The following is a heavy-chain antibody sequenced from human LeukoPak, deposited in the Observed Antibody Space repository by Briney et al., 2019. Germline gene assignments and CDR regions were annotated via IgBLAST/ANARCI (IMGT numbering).Heavy chain of an antibody. D-gene: IGHD3-10*01. J-gene: IGHJ4*02. CDR2: INHSGST. Sequence: SETLSLTCAVYGGSFSGYYWSWIRQPPGKGLEWIGEINHSGSTNYNPSLKSRVTISVDTSKNQFSLKLSSVTAADTAVYYCARRGGSHIDYWGQGTLVTVSS. CDR1: GGSFSGYY. V-gene: IGHV4-34*01. CDR3: ARRGGSHIDY.